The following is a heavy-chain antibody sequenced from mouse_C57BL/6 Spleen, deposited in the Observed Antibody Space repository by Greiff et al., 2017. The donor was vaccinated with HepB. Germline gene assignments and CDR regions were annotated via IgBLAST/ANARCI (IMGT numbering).Heavy chain of an antibody. CDR3: TTPNYYFDY. CDR1: GFTFSNYW. J-gene: IGHJ2*01. Sequence: EVMLVESGGGLVQPGGSMKLSCVASGFTFSNYWMNWVRQSPEKGLEWVAQIRLKSDNYATHYAESVKGRFTISRDDSKSSVYLQMNNLRAEDTGIYYCTTPNYYFDYWGQGTTLTVSS. V-gene: IGHV6-3*01. CDR2: IRLKSDNYAT.